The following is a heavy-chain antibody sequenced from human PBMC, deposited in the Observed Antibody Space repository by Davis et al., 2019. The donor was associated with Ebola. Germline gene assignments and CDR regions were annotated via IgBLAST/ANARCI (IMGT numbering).Heavy chain of an antibody. CDR1: GGSISSSNW. V-gene: IGHV4-4*02. CDR3: AKEMATSFDY. D-gene: IGHD5-24*01. CDR2: INHSGST. J-gene: IGHJ4*02. Sequence: SETLSLTCAVSGGSISSSNWWSWVRQPPGKGLEWIGEINHSGSTNYNPSLKSRVTISVDTSKNQFSLKLSSVTAADTAVYYCAKEMATSFDYWGQGTLVTVSS.